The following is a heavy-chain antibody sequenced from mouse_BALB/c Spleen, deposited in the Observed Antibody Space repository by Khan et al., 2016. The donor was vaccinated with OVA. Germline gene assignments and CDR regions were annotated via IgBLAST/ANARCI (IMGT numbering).Heavy chain of an antibody. CDR3: ARSMISTWYFDV. Sequence: EVELVESGGGLVQPGGSRKLSCAASGFTFSSFGMHWVRQAPEKGLEWVAYISSGNATIYYAAIVKGRFTISRDNPKNTLFLQMTRLRSEDTAMYYCARSMISTWYFDVWGAGTTVTVSS. V-gene: IGHV5-17*02. CDR1: GFTFSSFG. J-gene: IGHJ1*01. D-gene: IGHD2-4*01. CDR2: ISSGNATI.